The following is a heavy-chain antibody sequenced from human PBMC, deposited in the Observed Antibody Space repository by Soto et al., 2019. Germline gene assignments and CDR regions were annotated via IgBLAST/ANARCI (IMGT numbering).Heavy chain of an antibody. CDR1: GGSIAIGCYY. J-gene: IGHJ4*02. Sequence: ILSLTCTVSGGSIAIGCYYWTWIRQHPGKVLEWIGYIFHSGNTYYTPSLKSRVTMSVDTSKNQFSLELNSVTAAHTAVYYCARAWGVKSALGRPAGHWSQGTLVTVSS. CDR2: IFHSGNT. V-gene: IGHV4-31*03. D-gene: IGHD3-16*01. CDR3: ARAWGVKSALGRPAGH.